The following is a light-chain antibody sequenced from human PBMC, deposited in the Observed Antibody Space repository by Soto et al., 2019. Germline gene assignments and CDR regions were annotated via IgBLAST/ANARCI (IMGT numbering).Light chain of an antibody. CDR3: QQYGSSSWT. CDR1: QSVSSTY. Sequence: EIVMTQSPATLSVPPGERATLSCRASQSVSSTYLAWYQQQPGQAPRLLIYGSSNRATGIPDRFSGSGSGTDFTLTISRLEPEDFAVYYCQQYGSSSWTFGQGTKVDIK. V-gene: IGKV3-20*01. J-gene: IGKJ1*01. CDR2: GSS.